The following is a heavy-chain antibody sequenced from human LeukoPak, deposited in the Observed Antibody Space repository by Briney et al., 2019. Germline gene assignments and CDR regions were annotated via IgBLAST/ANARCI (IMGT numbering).Heavy chain of an antibody. V-gene: IGHV3-49*04. J-gene: IGHJ4*02. Sequence: GGSLRLSCRASGFTFGDYTLTWVRQAPGKGLEWVGFIRTKTYGGTADYAASVKGRFTISRDDSKSIAYLQLNSLQTEDTALYHCSRGWFSRYCTGGSCHLDYWGQGTLVTVSS. CDR3: SRGWFSRYCTGGSCHLDY. CDR2: IRTKTYGGTA. CDR1: GFTFGDYT. D-gene: IGHD2-8*02.